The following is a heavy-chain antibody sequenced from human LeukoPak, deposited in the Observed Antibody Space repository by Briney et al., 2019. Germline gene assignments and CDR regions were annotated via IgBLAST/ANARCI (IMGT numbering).Heavy chain of an antibody. D-gene: IGHD5-24*01. CDR2: ISSSGSTI. J-gene: IGHJ4*02. CDR3: ARSELDGYNYNFDY. V-gene: IGHV3-11*01. CDR1: GFTFSDYY. Sequence: GSLRLSCAASGFTFSDYYMSWIRQAPGKGLEWVSYISSSGSTIYYADSVKGRFTISRDNAKNSLYLQMNSLRAEDTAVYYCARSELDGYNYNFDYWGQGTLVTVSS.